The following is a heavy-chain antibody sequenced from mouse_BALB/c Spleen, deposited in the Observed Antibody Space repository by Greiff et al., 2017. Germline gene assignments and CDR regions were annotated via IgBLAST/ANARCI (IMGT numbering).Heavy chain of an antibody. CDR2: IDPANGNT. CDR1: GFNIKDTY. Sequence: EVQLQQSGAELVKPGASVKLSCTASGFNIKDTYMHWVKQRPEQGLEWIGRIDPANGNTKYDPKFQGKATITADTSSNTAYLQLSSLTSEDSAVYCGARGGSGRNFAYWGQGTTLTVSS. V-gene: IGHV14-3*02. D-gene: IGHD1-3*01. CDR3: ARGGSGRNFAY. J-gene: IGHJ2*01.